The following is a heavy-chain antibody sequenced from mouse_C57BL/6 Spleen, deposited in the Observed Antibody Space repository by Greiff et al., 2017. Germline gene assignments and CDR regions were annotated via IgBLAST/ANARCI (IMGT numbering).Heavy chain of an antibody. J-gene: IGHJ4*01. CDR2: INPGSGGT. CDR1: GYAFTNYL. V-gene: IGHV1-54*01. CDR3: AREGTTGAMDY. D-gene: IGHD1-1*01. Sequence: VKLMESGAELVRPGTSVKVSCKASGYAFTNYLIEWVKQRPGQGLEWIGVINPGSGGTNYNEKFKGKATLTADKSSSTAYMQLSSLTSEDSAVYFCAREGTTGAMDYWGQGTSVTVSS.